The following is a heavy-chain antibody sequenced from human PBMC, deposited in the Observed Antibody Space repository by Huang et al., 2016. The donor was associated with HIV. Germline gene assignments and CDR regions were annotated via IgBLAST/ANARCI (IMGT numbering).Heavy chain of an antibody. V-gene: IGHV1-69*01. CDR2: IIPIFGTP. CDR1: GGTFSSYA. J-gene: IGHJ5*02. D-gene: IGHD1-1*01. Sequence: QVQLVQSGAEVKKPGSSVRVSCEASGGTFSSYAINGVRQAHGQGLEWRGGIIPIFGTPNYAQKFQGRVTITADESTSTAYMELSSLRSDDTAVYYCARDRKYDNAWYWFDPWGQGTLVTVSS. CDR3: ARDRKYDNAWYWFDP.